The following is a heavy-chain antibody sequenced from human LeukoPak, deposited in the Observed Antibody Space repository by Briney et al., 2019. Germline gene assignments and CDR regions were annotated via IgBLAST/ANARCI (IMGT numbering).Heavy chain of an antibody. V-gene: IGHV1-18*01. Sequence: ASVKVSCKASGYTFTSHGISWVRQAPGQGLEWMGWISAYNGNTNFAQKLQGRVTMTTDTSTSTAYMELRSLRSDDTAVYYCARARDGYNLVAFDIWGQGTMVTVSS. CDR3: ARARDGYNLVAFDI. D-gene: IGHD5-24*01. J-gene: IGHJ3*02. CDR1: GYTFTSHG. CDR2: ISAYNGNT.